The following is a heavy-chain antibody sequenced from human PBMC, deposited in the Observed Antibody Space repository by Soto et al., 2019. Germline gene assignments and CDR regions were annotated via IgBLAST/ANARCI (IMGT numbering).Heavy chain of an antibody. CDR1: GYTFTSYA. CDR3: ARGSIAGEEDYYYYGMDV. CDR2: INAGNGNT. V-gene: IGHV1-3*01. J-gene: IGHJ6*02. Sequence: ASVKVSCKASGYTFTSYAMHWVRQAPGQRLEWMGWINAGNGNTKYSQKFQGRVTITRDTSASTAYMELSSLRSEDTAVYYCARGSIAGEEDYYYYGMDVWGQGTTVTVSS. D-gene: IGHD6-6*01.